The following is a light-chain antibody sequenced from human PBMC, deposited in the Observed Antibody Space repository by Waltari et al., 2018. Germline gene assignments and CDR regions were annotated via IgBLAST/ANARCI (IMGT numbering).Light chain of an antibody. J-gene: IGKJ1*01. V-gene: IGKV1-17*01. Sequence: IQMTQSPSSLSASVGDRVTITCRASQVIRDDLGWFQQKPGKAPKRLIFSASLLQSGVPSRVSGSGSGSEFTLTISSLQPEDFATYYCLQHGGFPWTFGQGTKVEIK. CDR2: SAS. CDR3: LQHGGFPWT. CDR1: QVIRDD.